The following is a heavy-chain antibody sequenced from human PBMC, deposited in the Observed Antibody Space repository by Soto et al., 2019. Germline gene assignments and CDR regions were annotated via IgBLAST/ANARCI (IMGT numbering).Heavy chain of an antibody. CDR2: ISYDGSKK. V-gene: IGHV3-30*18. Sequence: GSLRLSCAASGFTFSSYGMHWVRQAPGKGLEWVAAISYDGSKKYYADSVKGRFTISRDSSKNTLFLEMNSLRTEDTAVYYCAKRYGSGWYYFDYWGQGT. D-gene: IGHD6-19*01. J-gene: IGHJ4*02. CDR1: GFTFSSYG. CDR3: AKRYGSGWYYFDY.